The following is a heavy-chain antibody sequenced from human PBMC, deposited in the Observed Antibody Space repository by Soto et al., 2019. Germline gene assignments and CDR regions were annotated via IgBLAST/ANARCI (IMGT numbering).Heavy chain of an antibody. V-gene: IGHV1-46*01. CDR2: INPSGGST. CDR3: ARGGFGGYSYGVNWFDP. CDR1: GYTFTSYY. J-gene: IGHJ5*02. Sequence: ASVKVSCKASGYTFTSYYMHWVRQAPGQGLEWMGIINPSGGSTSYAQKFQGRVTMTRDTSTSTVYMELSSLRSEDTAVYYCARGGFGGYSYGVNWFDPWGQGTLVTVSS. D-gene: IGHD5-18*01.